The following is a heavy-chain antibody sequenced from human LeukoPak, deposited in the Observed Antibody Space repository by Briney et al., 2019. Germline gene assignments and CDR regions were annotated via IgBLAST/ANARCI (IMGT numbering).Heavy chain of an antibody. V-gene: IGHV3-53*01. J-gene: IGHJ1*01. CDR2: IYIGGGT. CDR1: GFTVNNNY. D-gene: IGHD3-16*01. CDR3: ARDMTHVGYFQH. Sequence: GGSLRLSCAASGFTVNNNYMSWVRQAPGKGLEWVAVIYIGGGTYYAASVKGRFTISRDNSKNTLYLQMNSLRAEDTAVYYCARDMTHVGYFQHWGQGTLVTVSS.